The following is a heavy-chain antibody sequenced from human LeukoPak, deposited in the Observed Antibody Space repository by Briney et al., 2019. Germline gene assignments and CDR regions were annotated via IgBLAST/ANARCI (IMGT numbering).Heavy chain of an antibody. CDR3: TRDRSRAEDD. CDR1: GFTFSGHW. D-gene: IGHD1-14*01. Sequence: GGSLRLSCAASGFTFSGHWVSWVRQAPGKGLEWVANINQGGSDKYYVDSVKGRFTISRDNANNLLYLQMNSLRGEDTAVYYCTRDRSRAEDDWGQGTLVTVSS. V-gene: IGHV3-7*01. J-gene: IGHJ4*02. CDR2: INQGGSDK.